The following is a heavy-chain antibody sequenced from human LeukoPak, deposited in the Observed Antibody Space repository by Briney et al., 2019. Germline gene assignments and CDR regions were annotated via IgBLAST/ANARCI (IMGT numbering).Heavy chain of an antibody. CDR2: ISGSGGST. V-gene: IGHV3-23*01. D-gene: IGHD3-3*01. CDR3: AKALGDFWSGSLGYYYYMDV. CDR1: GFTFSSYA. Sequence: PGGSLRLSCAASGFTFSSYAMSWVRQAPGKGLEWVSAISGSGGSTYYADSVKGRFTISRDNSKTTLYLQMNSLRAENTAVYYCAKALGDFWSGSLGYYYYMDVWGKGTTVTVSS. J-gene: IGHJ6*03.